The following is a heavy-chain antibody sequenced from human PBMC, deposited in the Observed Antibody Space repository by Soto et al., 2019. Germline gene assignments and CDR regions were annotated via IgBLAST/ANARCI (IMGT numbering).Heavy chain of an antibody. J-gene: IGHJ6*02. CDR3: ARLXRFGYCSSTSCRIGMDV. V-gene: IGHV4-34*01. D-gene: IGHD2-2*01. CDR2: INHSGST. CDR1: GGSFSSYY. Sequence: SETLSLTCAVYGGSFSSYYWSWIRQPPGKGLEWIGEINHSGSTNYNPSLKSRVTISVDTSKNQFSLKLSSVTAADTAVYYCARLXRFGYCSSTSCRIGMDVWGQGTTVTVSS.